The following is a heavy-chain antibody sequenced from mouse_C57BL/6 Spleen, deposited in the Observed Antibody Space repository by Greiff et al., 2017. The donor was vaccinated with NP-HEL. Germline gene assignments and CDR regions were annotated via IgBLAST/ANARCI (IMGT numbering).Heavy chain of an antibody. CDR2: ISSGGDYI. Sequence: EVHLVESGEGLVKPGGSLKLSCAASGFTFSSYAMSWVRQTPEKRLEWVAYISSGGDYIYYADTVKGRFTISRDNARNTLYLQMSSLKSEDTAMYYCTSYGNYPAWFAYWGQGTLVTVSA. CDR3: TSYGNYPAWFAY. D-gene: IGHD2-1*01. V-gene: IGHV5-9-1*02. CDR1: GFTFSSYA. J-gene: IGHJ3*01.